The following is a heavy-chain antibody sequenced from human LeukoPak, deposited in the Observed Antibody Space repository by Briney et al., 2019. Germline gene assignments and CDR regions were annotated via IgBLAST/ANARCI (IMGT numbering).Heavy chain of an antibody. Sequence: GRSLRLSCAASGFTFSGSAMHWVRQASGKGLEWVGRIRNKANSYATAYSGSVKGRFTISRDDSKNTAYLQMNSLKTEDTAVYYCTRRSSDDSSGYYVHWGQGTLVTVSS. CDR2: IRNKANSYAT. CDR1: GFTFSGSA. J-gene: IGHJ4*02. D-gene: IGHD3-22*01. V-gene: IGHV3-73*01. CDR3: TRRSSDDSSGYYVH.